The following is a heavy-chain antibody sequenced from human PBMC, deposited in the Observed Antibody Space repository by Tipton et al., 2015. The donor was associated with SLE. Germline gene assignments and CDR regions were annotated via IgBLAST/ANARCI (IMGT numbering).Heavy chain of an antibody. CDR3: AKVVTGTYSHLDH. J-gene: IGHJ4*02. CDR2: INWNGASI. Sequence: SLRLSCTASGFTFDDYAMQWVRQAPGKGLEWVSGINWNGASIDYADSVKGRFTISRDNAKNSLSLEMSSLRPEDTALYYCAKVVTGTYSHLDHWGQGTLVTVAS. CDR1: GFTFDDYA. V-gene: IGHV3-9*01. D-gene: IGHD1-26*01.